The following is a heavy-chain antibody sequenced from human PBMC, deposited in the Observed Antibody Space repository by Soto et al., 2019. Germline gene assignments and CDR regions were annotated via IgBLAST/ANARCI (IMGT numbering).Heavy chain of an antibody. CDR2: ISGSGGSS. CDR1: GFAFSTYA. D-gene: IGHD6-13*01. J-gene: IGHJ6*02. Sequence: GGSLRLSCAASGFAFSTYAMTWVRQAPGKXLEWVSVISGSGGSSYYADSVKGRFTISRDNSKNTLFLQMNGLRAEDTAVYYCAKVTKRAAAGRYEYYKYGMDVWGQGPTVTVSS. V-gene: IGHV3-23*01. CDR3: AKVTKRAAAGRYEYYKYGMDV.